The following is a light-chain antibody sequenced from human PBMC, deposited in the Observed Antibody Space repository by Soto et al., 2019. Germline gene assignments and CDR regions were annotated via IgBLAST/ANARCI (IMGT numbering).Light chain of an antibody. CDR1: SSDVGGYNF. CDR3: CSYSGSSTIVV. Sequence: QSALTQPASVSGSPGQSITISCTGTSSDVGGYNFVSWYQQHPGKAPRLMIFDVDNRPSGVSTRFSGSKSGNTASLTISGLRAEDEADYYCCSYSGSSTIVVFGGGTKLTVL. V-gene: IGLV2-14*03. J-gene: IGLJ2*01. CDR2: DVD.